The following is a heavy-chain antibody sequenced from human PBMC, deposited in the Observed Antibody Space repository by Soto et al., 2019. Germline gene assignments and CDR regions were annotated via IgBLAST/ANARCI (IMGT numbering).Heavy chain of an antibody. D-gene: IGHD6-13*01. V-gene: IGHV1-46*01. CDR2: INPSGGST. Sequence: QVQLVQSGAEVKKPGASVKVSCKASGYTFTSYYMHWVRQAPGQGLEWMGIINPSGGSTSYAQKFQGRLTMTRDTSTSTVYMELSSLRSEDTAVYYCARDRIKAAAGRYFDYWGQGTLVTVSS. J-gene: IGHJ4*02. CDR3: ARDRIKAAAGRYFDY. CDR1: GYTFTSYY.